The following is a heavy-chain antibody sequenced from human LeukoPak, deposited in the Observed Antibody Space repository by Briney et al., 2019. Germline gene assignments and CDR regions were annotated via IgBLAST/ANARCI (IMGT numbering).Heavy chain of an antibody. CDR1: GFTFSSYW. CDR2: ISGSGGST. V-gene: IGHV3-23*01. D-gene: IGHD3-10*01. Sequence: GGSLRLSCAASGFTFSSYWMSWVRQAPGKGLEWVSVISGSGGSTYYADSVKGRFTISRDNSKNTLYLQMNSLRAEDTAVYYCARDDGSGSFDYWGQGTLVTVSS. CDR3: ARDDGSGSFDY. J-gene: IGHJ4*02.